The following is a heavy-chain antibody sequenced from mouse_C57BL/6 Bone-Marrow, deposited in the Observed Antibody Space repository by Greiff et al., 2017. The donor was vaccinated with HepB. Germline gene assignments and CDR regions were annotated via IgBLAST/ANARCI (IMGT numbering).Heavy chain of an antibody. Sequence: VQLQQSGAELVRPGASVKLSCTASGFNIKDYYMHWVKQRPEHGLEWIGRIDPEDGDTEYAPKFQGKATMTADTSSNTAYLQLSSLTSEDTAVYYCTTTPFTTAMDYWGQGTSVTVSS. CDR2: IDPEDGDT. V-gene: IGHV14-1*01. CDR3: TTTPFTTAMDY. J-gene: IGHJ4*01. CDR1: GFNIKDYY. D-gene: IGHD1-1*01.